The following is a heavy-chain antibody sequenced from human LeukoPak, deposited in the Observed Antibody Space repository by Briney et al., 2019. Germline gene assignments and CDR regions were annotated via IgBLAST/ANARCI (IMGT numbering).Heavy chain of an antibody. CDR1: GYTFTSYG. CDR3: ARVGASDFWGGYRAYGNFDY. D-gene: IGHD3-3*01. CDR2: ISAYNGNT. Sequence: ASVKVSCKASGYTFTSYGISWVRQAPGQGLEWMGWISAYNGNTNYAQKLQGRVTMTTDTSTSTAYMELRSLRSDDTAVYYCARVGASDFWGGYRAYGNFDYWGQGTLVTVSS. V-gene: IGHV1-18*01. J-gene: IGHJ4*02.